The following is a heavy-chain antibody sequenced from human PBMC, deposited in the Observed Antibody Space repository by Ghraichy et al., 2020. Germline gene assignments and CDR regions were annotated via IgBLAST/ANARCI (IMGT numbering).Heavy chain of an antibody. CDR1: GGSISSYY. CDR2: IYYSGST. V-gene: IGHV4-59*01. J-gene: IGHJ3*02. D-gene: IGHD2-21*01. Sequence: SQTLSLTCTVSGGSISSYYWSWIRQPPGKGLEWIGYIYYSGSTNYNPSLKSRVTISLDTSKNQFSLKLSSVTAADTAVYYFARDSFSGTLSSCGGYCYSPTLYIWGQGTMVTV. CDR3: ARDSFSGTLSSCGGYCYSPTLYI.